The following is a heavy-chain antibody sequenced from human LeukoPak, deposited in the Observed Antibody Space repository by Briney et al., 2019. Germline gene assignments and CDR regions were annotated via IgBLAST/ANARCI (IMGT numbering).Heavy chain of an antibody. Sequence: GGSLRPSCAASGFTFSSYSMNWVRQAPGKGLEWVSYISGSGNKVYYADSVKGRSTISRDNAKNSLYLQMNSLRAEDTAVYYCARETGTHGQFDYWGQGTLVTVSS. V-gene: IGHV3-48*01. CDR3: ARETGTHGQFDY. J-gene: IGHJ4*02. CDR1: GFTFSSYS. D-gene: IGHD2-8*01. CDR2: ISGSGNKV.